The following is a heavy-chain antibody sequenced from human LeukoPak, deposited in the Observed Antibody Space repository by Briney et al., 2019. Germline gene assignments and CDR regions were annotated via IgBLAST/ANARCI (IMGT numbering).Heavy chain of an antibody. Sequence: ASVNVSCKASGCTFTSYGISWVRRAPGQGLEWMGWISAYNGNTNYAQKLQGRVTMTRDTSTSTVYMELTSLRSEDTAVYYCARSYIASSGPCDYWGQGTLVTVSS. D-gene: IGHD6-19*01. V-gene: IGHV1-18*01. CDR2: ISAYNGNT. CDR1: GCTFTSYG. J-gene: IGHJ4*02. CDR3: ARSYIASSGPCDY.